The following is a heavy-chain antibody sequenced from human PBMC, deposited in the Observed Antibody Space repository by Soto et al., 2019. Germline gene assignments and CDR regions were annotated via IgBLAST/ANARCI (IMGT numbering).Heavy chain of an antibody. J-gene: IGHJ4*02. V-gene: IGHV3-23*01. CDR2: ISGSGGST. D-gene: IGHD3-10*01. Sequence: EVQLLESGGGLVQPGGSLRLSCAASGFTFSSYAMSWVRQAPGKGLEWVSAISGSGGSTYYADSVKGRFTISRDNSKNTLYLQMNSLRAEETAVYYCAKVSGWYGSGSLFDYGGQGTLVTVSS. CDR1: GFTFSSYA. CDR3: AKVSGWYGSGSLFDY.